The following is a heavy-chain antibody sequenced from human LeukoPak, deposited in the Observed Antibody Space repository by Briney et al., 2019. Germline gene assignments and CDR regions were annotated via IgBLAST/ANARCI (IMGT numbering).Heavy chain of an antibody. CDR2: IYYSGST. CDR1: GGSISSSSYY. V-gene: IGHV4-39*07. J-gene: IGHJ4*02. Sequence: SETLCLTCTVSGGSISSSSYYWGWIRQPPGKGLEWIGSIYYSGSTYYNPSLKSRVTISVDTSKNQFSLKLSSVTAADTAVYYCARDKSSGYSRFDYWGQGTLVTVSS. CDR3: ARDKSSGYSRFDY. D-gene: IGHD3-22*01.